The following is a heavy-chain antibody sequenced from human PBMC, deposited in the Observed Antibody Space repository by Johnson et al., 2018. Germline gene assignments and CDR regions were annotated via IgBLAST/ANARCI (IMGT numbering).Heavy chain of an antibody. CDR2: INHSGST. V-gene: IGHV4-34*01. CDR1: GGSFSGYY. D-gene: IGHD3-3*01. J-gene: IGHJ6*03. CDR3: AREAKTELRFVDYPRDYYYMDV. Sequence: QVQLQQWGAGLLKPSETLSLTCAVYGGSFSGYYWSWIRQPPGKGLEWIGEINHSGSTNYNPSLKSRVTISVDTSKNQFSLKLSLVTAADTAVYYWAREAKTELRFVDYPRDYYYMDVWGKGTTVTVSS.